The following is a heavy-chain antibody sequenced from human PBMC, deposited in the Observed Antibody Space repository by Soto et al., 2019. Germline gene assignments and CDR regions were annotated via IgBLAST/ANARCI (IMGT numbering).Heavy chain of an antibody. CDR2: IYHSGST. J-gene: IGHJ4*02. CDR1: GGSXSSGGYS. V-gene: IGHV4-30-2*01. CDR3: AREIKGRIFDY. Sequence: SETLSLTCAVSGGSXSSGGYSWSWIRQPPGKGLEWIGYIYHSGSTYYNPSLKSRVTISVGRSKNQFSLKLSSVAAADTAVYYCAREIKGRIFDYSGQGTLVTVSS.